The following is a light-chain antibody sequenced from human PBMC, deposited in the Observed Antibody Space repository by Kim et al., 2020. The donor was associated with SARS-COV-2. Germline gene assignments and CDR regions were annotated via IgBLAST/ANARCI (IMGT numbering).Light chain of an antibody. J-gene: IGLJ1*01. CDR3: AAWDDSLNGYV. CDR1: SSNIGSNT. V-gene: IGLV1-44*01. CDR2: SNN. Sequence: SELTQPPSASGTPGQRVTICCSGSSSNIGSNTVNWYQQLPGTAPKLLIYSNNQRPSGVPDRFSGSKSGTSASLAISGLQSEDEADYYCAAWDDSLNGYVFGTGTKVTVL.